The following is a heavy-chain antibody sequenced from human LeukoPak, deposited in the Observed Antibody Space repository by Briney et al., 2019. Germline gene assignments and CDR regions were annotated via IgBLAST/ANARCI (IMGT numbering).Heavy chain of an antibody. Sequence: GASVKVSCKASGYTFTSYDINWVRQAAGQGLEWMGWMNPNSGNTGYAQKFQGRVTMTRNTSISTAYMELSSLRSEDTAVYYCARGLRVQGSATLYYYWGQGTLVTVSS. CDR3: ARGLRVQGSATLYYY. CDR2: MNPNSGNT. J-gene: IGHJ4*02. V-gene: IGHV1-8*01. D-gene: IGHD2-15*01. CDR1: GYTFTSYD.